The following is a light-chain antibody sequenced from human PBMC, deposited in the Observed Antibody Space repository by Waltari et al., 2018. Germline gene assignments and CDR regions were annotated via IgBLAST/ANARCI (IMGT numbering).Light chain of an antibody. CDR3: IQALQTPLT. CDR2: LGS. CDR1: QGLLHSNGYNY. Sequence: DNVMTQSPLSLPVTPGEPASISFRSSQGLLHSNGYNYLDWYLQKQGQSPQLLIYLGSNRAAGVPDRFSGSGSGTDFTLKISRVEAEDVGVYYCIQALQTPLTFGPGTKVDI. J-gene: IGKJ3*01. V-gene: IGKV2-28*01.